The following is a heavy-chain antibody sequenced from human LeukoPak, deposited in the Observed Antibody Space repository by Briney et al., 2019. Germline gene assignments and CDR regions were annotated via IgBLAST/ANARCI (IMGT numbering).Heavy chain of an antibody. CDR1: GGSISSSSYY. J-gene: IGHJ4*02. Sequence: SETLSLTCTVSGGSISSSSYYWGWIRQPPGKGLEWIGSIYYSGSTYYNPSLKSRVTISVDTSKNQFSLKLSSVTAADTAVYYCARDPNYYGSGSYYDDWGQGTLVTVSS. D-gene: IGHD3-10*01. CDR2: IYYSGST. V-gene: IGHV4-39*07. CDR3: ARDPNYYGSGSYYDD.